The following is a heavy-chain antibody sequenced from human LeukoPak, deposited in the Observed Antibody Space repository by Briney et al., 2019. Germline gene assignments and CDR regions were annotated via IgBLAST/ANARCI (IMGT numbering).Heavy chain of an antibody. Sequence: GASVKVTCKASGYTFTIYAMNWVRQAPGQGLEWMGWINTNTGNPTYAQGFTGRFVFSLDTSVSTAYLQISSLKAEDTAVYYCARDWEASSTDYWGQGTLVPSPQ. V-gene: IGHV7-4-1*02. CDR2: INTNTGNP. CDR1: GYTFTIYA. CDR3: ARDWEASSTDY. D-gene: IGHD1-26*01. J-gene: IGHJ4*02.